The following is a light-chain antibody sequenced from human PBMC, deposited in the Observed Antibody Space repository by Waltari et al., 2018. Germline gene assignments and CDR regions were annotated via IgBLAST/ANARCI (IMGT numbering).Light chain of an antibody. CDR1: QSVSSY. CDR3: QQRSNWPPSGIT. J-gene: IGKJ3*01. CDR2: DAS. V-gene: IGKV3-11*01. Sequence: EIVLTQSPATLSLSPGERATLSCRASQSVSSYLAWYQQKPGQAPWLLIYDASNRATGIPARFSGSGSGTDFTLTISSLEPEDFAVYYCQQRSNWPPSGITFGPGTKVDIK.